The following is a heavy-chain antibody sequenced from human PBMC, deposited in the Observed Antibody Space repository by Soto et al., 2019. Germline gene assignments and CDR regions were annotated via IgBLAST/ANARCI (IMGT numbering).Heavy chain of an antibody. J-gene: IGHJ4*02. D-gene: IGHD3-3*01. CDR2: ISYDGSNK. CDR3: AKDWRVFWSGCSIVY. V-gene: IGHV3-30*18. Sequence: LRLSCAASGFTFSSYGMHWVRQAPGKGLEWVAVISYDGSNKYYADSVKGRFTISRDNSKNTLYLQMNSLRAEDTAVYYCAKDWRVFWSGCSIVYCGQGALVTVSS. CDR1: GFTFSSYG.